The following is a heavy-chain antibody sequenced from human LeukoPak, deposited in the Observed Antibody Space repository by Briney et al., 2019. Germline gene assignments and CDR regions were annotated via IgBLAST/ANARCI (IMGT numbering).Heavy chain of an antibody. D-gene: IGHD3-16*02. CDR2: INHSGST. V-gene: IGHV4-34*01. J-gene: IGHJ4*02. Sequence: SETLSLTCAVYGGSFSGYYWSWIRQPPGKGLEWLGEINHSGSTNYNPSLKSRVTISVDTSKNQFSLKLSSVTAADTAVYYCARRRIMITFGGVIVREHFDYWGQGTLVTVSS. CDR1: GGSFSGYY. CDR3: ARRRIMITFGGVIVREHFDY.